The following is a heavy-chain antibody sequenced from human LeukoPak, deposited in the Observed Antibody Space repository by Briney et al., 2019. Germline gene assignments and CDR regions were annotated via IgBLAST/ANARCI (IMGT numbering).Heavy chain of an antibody. J-gene: IGHJ4*02. CDR2: ISAYNGNT. D-gene: IGHD3-22*01. V-gene: IGHV1-18*01. CDR3: ARDNKYYYDSSPRVPGY. CDR1: GYTFTSYG. Sequence: ASVKVSCKASGYTFTSYGISWVRQAPGQGLEWMGWISAYNGNTNYAQKLQGRVTMTTDTSTSTAYMELRSLRSDDTAVYYCARDNKYYYDSSPRVPGYWGQGTLVTVSS.